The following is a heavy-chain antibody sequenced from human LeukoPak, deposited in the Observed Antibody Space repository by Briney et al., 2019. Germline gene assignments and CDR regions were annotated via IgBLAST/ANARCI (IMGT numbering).Heavy chain of an antibody. D-gene: IGHD1-26*01. V-gene: IGHV4-59*01. CDR2: IYYSGST. CDR3: ARHHHSGSYRGDY. Sequence: PSETLSLTCTVSGGSISSYYWSWIRQPPGKGLEWIGYIYYSGSTNYNPSLKSRVTISVDTSKNQFSLKLSSVTAADTAVYHCARHHHSGSYRGDYWGQGTLVTVSS. CDR1: GGSISSYY. J-gene: IGHJ4*02.